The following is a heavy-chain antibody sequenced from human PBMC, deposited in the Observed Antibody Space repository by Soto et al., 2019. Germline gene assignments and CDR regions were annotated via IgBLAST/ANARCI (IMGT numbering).Heavy chain of an antibody. V-gene: IGHV3-23*01. Sequence: GGSLRLSCAASGFTFSSYAMSWVRQAPGKGLEWVSAISGSGGSTYYADSVKGRFTISRDNSKNTLYLQMNSLRAEDTAVYYCAKSYYYDSSGYYSGDPYYFDYWGQGTLVTVSS. CDR1: GFTFSSYA. D-gene: IGHD3-22*01. CDR2: ISGSGGST. J-gene: IGHJ4*02. CDR3: AKSYYYDSSGYYSGDPYYFDY.